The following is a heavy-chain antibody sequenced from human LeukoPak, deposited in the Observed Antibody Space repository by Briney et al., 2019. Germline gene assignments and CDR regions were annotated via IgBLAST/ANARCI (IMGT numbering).Heavy chain of an antibody. V-gene: IGHV4-59*12. J-gene: IGHJ4*02. CDR1: GGSIRSYY. D-gene: IGHD2-21*01. CDR2: IYNTGST. Sequence: TSETLSLTCTVSGGSIRSYYWNWIRQPPGKGLEWIGYIYNTGSTNYNPSLKSRVTISLDTSKNQFSRKLSSVTAADTAVYYCARVDWYEGLDYWGQGALVTVSS. CDR3: ARVDWYEGLDY.